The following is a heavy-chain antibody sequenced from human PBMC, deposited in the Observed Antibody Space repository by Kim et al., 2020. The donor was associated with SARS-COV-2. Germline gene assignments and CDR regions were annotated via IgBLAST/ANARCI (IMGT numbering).Heavy chain of an antibody. CDR1: GFTFSSYA. Sequence: GGSLRLSCAASGFTFSSYAMSWVRQAPGKGLEWVSAISGSGGSTYYADSVKGRFTISRDNSKNTLYLQMNSLRAEDTAVYYCAKVPNIVVVVAAWYGMDVWGQGTTVTVSS. V-gene: IGHV3-23*01. D-gene: IGHD2-15*01. CDR3: AKVPNIVVVVAAWYGMDV. CDR2: ISGSGGST. J-gene: IGHJ6*02.